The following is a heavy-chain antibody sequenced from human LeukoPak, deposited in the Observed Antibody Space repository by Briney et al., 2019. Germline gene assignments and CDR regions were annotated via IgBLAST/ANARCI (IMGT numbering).Heavy chain of an antibody. CDR1: GFTFSSYG. V-gene: IGHV3-33*01. CDR2: IWYDGSNK. Sequence: GGSLRLSCAASGFTFSSYGMHWVRQAPGKGLEWVAVIWYDGSNKYYADSVKGRFTISRDNSKNTLYLQMNSLRAEDTAVYYCARGMGYCSSTSCYPFGYWGQGTLVTVSS. D-gene: IGHD2-2*01. J-gene: IGHJ4*02. CDR3: ARGMGYCSSTSCYPFGY.